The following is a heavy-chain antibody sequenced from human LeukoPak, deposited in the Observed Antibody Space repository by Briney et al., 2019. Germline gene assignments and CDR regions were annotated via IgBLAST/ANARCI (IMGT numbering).Heavy chain of an antibody. V-gene: IGHV3-21*01. J-gene: IGHJ3*02. Sequence: GGSLRLSCAASGFTFSSYSMNWVRQAPGKGLEWVSSISSSSSYIYYADSGKGRFTISRANAKNSMYLQMKSLRDGDTAVYYCARDGPRYYYDSSGSHAFDIWGQGTMVTVSS. CDR3: ARDGPRYYYDSSGSHAFDI. CDR1: GFTFSSYS. D-gene: IGHD3-22*01. CDR2: ISSSSSYI.